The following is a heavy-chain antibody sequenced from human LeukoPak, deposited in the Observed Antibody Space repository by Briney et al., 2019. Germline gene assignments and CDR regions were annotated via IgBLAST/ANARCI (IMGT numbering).Heavy chain of an antibody. CDR1: GFTLSSQL. V-gene: IGHV3-7*01. Sequence: GGSLRLSCVASGFTLSSQLMGWVRQAPGKGPEWVANIKEDGSEKYYVDSVKGRFTISRDNAKNSLSLQMNSLRVEDTAVYYCVRSYYYDGSGYWGQGTLVTVSS. J-gene: IGHJ4*02. CDR2: IKEDGSEK. CDR3: VRSYYYDGSGY. D-gene: IGHD3-22*01.